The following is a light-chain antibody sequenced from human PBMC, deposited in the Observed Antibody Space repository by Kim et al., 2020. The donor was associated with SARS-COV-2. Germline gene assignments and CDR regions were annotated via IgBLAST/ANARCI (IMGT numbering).Light chain of an antibody. CDR3: HQYDKWPLT. J-gene: IGKJ4*01. CDR2: GAS. V-gene: IGKV3-15*01. CDR1: QVANSN. Sequence: PGARTTSSCRASQVANSNLAWYRRNPGQAPRLLIYGASTRATDIPATFSGSGFGTDFTLTINCRQSKDFAVFYCHQYDKWPLTFGGGTKVDIK.